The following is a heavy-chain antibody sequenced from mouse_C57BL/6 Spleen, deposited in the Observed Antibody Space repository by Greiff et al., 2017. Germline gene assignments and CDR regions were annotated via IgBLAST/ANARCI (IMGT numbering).Heavy chain of an antibody. Sequence: VQLQQSGAELVKPGASVKLSCKASGYTFTSYWMQWVKQRPGQGLEWIGEIDPSDSYTNYNQKFKGKATLTVDTSSSTAYMQLSSLTSEDSAVYYCAREHDWGQGTTLTVSS. CDR3: AREHD. J-gene: IGHJ2*01. CDR1: GYTFTSYW. V-gene: IGHV1-50*01. CDR2: IDPSDSYT.